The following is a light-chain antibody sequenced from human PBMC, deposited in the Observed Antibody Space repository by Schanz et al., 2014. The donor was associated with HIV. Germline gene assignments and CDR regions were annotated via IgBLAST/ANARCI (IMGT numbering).Light chain of an antibody. J-gene: IGLJ2*01. Sequence: QSVLTQPPSVSGAPGQRVTISCTGSSSNIGSLIVNWYQHFPGTAPKLLMYANMERPSGVPDRFSGSGSGTSASLAISGLQSEDEADYYCGSWDDSLNGWVFGGGTKLTVL. CDR1: SSNIGSLI. V-gene: IGLV1-44*01. CDR2: ANM. CDR3: GSWDDSLNGWV.